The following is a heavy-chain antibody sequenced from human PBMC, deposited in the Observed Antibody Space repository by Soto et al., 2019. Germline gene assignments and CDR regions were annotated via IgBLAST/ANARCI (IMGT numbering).Heavy chain of an antibody. CDR2: TYFRSKWYN. D-gene: IGHD6-13*01. CDR1: GDSVSSNSAG. CDR3: ARTPASGTLDP. V-gene: IGHV6-1*01. J-gene: IGHJ5*02. Sequence: SQTLSLTCAISGDSVSSNSAGWNWIRQSPSRGLEWLGRTYFRSKWYNDYALSVKSRITINPDTSKNQFSLQLNSVTPEDTAVNYCARTPASGTLDPWGQGTLVTVSS.